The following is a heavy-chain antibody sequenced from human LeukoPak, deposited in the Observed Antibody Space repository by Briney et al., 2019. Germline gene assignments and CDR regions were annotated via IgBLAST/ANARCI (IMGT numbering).Heavy chain of an antibody. J-gene: IGHJ4*02. CDR3: ASAPRQGSIGGLDY. D-gene: IGHD3-16*01. Sequence: SETLSLTCAVSGGSISSNSYYWGWIRQPPGEGLEWIGSIFHNGGSTYYNPSLKSRVTISGDTSKNQFSLKLSSVTAADTALYYCASAPRQGSIGGLDYWGQGTLVTVSS. V-gene: IGHV4-39*01. CDR2: IFHNGGST. CDR1: GGSISSNSYY.